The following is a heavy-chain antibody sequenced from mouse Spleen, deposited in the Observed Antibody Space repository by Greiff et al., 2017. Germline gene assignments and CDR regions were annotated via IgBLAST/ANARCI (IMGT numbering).Heavy chain of an antibody. D-gene: IGHD2-3*01. CDR1: GYTFTSYW. CDR3: AREIYDGYPFAY. Sequence: VQLQQSGAELAKPGASVKMSCKASGYTFTSYWMHWVKQRPGQGLEWIGYINPSTGYTEYNQKFKDKATLTADKSSSTAYMQLSSLTSEDSAVYYCAREIYDGYPFAYWGQGTLVTGSA. V-gene: IGHV1-7*01. J-gene: IGHJ3*01. CDR2: INPSTGYT.